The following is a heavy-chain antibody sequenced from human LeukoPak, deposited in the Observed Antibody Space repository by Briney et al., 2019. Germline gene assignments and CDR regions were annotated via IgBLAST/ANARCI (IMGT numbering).Heavy chain of an antibody. J-gene: IGHJ4*02. CDR2: IFYSGST. CDR1: SGSISTSNYY. CDR3: ARGTGYSGALDY. D-gene: IGHD3/OR15-3a*01. Sequence: SETLSLTCTVSSGSISTSNYYWGWVRQPPGKALEWIGNIFYSGSTNYNPSLKSRVTISVDTSKNQFSLKLSSVTAADTAVYYCARGTGYSGALDYWGQGTLVTVSS. V-gene: IGHV4-61*05.